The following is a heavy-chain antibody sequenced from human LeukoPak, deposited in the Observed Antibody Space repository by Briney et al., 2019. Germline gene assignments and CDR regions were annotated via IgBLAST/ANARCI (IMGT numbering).Heavy chain of an antibody. D-gene: IGHD6-19*01. CDR1: GFTFNVYW. CDR3: ARAGSDWKVDY. Sequence: GGSPRLSCAASGFTFNVYWMHWVRQAPGRGPVWVSLTRSDGTGTNYADFVKGRFTMSRDNAKNTLYLQMNSLSDEDTAIYYCARAGSDWKVDYWGQGALVTVSS. J-gene: IGHJ4*02. V-gene: IGHV3-74*01. CDR2: TRSDGTGT.